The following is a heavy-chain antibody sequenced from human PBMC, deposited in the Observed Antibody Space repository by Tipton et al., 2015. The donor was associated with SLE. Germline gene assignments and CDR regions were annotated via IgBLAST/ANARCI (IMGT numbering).Heavy chain of an antibody. CDR1: GFTFSDYT. CDR2: ISYDGETK. Sequence: SLRLSCVASGFTFSDYTMNWVRQAPGKGLECVAVISYDGETKYAESVKGRFTISRDDSKNTLFLEMNSLGTDDTAVYYCARGSTVGYYYYYGMDVWGQGTTVTVSS. J-gene: IGHJ6*02. V-gene: IGHV3-30*03. CDR3: ARGSTVGYYYYYGMDV. D-gene: IGHD2-2*01.